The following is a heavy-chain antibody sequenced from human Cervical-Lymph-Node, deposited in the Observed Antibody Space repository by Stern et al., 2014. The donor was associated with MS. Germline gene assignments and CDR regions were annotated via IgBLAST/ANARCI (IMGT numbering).Heavy chain of an antibody. CDR2: STPSGGSI. Sequence: VQLVQSGAEVTKPGDSVKVSCKASGYTFTSYYMHWVRQAPGQGLEWMGISTPSGGSIIYAQKFHVIVTRTRDTSASTVYMKLRTLKSEDTALYYCARDTPLGAGPFDYWGQGTLVTVSS. D-gene: IGHD1-26*01. V-gene: IGHV1-46*01. J-gene: IGHJ4*02. CDR3: ARDTPLGAGPFDY. CDR1: GYTFTSYY.